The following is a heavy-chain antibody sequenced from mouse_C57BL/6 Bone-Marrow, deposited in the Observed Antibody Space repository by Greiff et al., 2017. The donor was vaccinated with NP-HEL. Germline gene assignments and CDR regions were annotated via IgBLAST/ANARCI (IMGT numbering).Heavy chain of an antibody. V-gene: IGHV2-9-1*01. CDR2: IWTGGGT. J-gene: IGHJ4*01. CDR3: ARERGIYYYEGRSYAMGY. CDR1: GFSLTSYA. Sequence: VMLVESGPGLVAPSQSLSITCTVSGFSLTSYAISWVRQPPGQGLEWLGVIWTGGGTNYNSALKSRLSISKDNSKSQVFLKMNSLQTDDTARYYGARERGIYYYEGRSYAMGYWGQGTSVTVSS. D-gene: IGHD1-1*01.